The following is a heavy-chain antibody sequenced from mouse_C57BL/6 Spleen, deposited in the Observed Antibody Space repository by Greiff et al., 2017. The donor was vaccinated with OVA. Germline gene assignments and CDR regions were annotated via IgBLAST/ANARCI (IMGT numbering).Heavy chain of an antibody. CDR3: ARGVDVVDY. J-gene: IGHJ2*01. CDR1: GYTFTSYG. D-gene: IGHD1-1*02. CDR2: IYPGSGNT. V-gene: IGHV1-81*01. Sequence: QVQLQQSGAELARPGASVKLSCKASGYTFTSYGISWVKQRTGQGLEWIGEIYPGSGNTYYNEKFKGKATLTADKSSSTAYMELRSLTSEDAAVYFCARGVDVVDYWGQGTTLSVSS.